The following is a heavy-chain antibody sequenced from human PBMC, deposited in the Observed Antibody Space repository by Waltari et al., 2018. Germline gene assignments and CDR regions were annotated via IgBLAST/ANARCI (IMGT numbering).Heavy chain of an antibody. Sequence: QLHLQESGPGLVTPSATLSLTCSVSGGSITSTSHYWGWIRPPPGKGLELTGTISYSGAIYNNPSLKSRLTISVDTSKNQFSLKLSSVTAADTALYYCATYVGASVGTAAFDVWGQGTMVTVSS. CDR1: GGSITSTSHY. V-gene: IGHV4-39*01. J-gene: IGHJ3*01. CDR3: ATYVGASVGTAAFDV. D-gene: IGHD3-16*01. CDR2: ISYSGAI.